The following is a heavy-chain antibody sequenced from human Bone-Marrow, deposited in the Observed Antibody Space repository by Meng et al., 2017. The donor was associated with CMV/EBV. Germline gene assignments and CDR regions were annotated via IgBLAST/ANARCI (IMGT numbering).Heavy chain of an antibody. Sequence: GGSLRLSCAASGFTFSSYWMHWVRQVPGKGLVWVSRINRDGSITGYADPVKGRFTFSRDNAKNTLYLQMNSLRAEDTAVYFCARGSKYYYDTTGYYAFDSWGQGTMVTVSS. CDR1: GFTFSSYW. V-gene: IGHV3-74*01. CDR2: INRDGSIT. J-gene: IGHJ3*02. CDR3: ARGSKYYYDTTGYYAFDS. D-gene: IGHD3-22*01.